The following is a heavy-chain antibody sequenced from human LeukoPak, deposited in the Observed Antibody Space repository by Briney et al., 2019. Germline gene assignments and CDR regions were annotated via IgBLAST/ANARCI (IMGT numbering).Heavy chain of an antibody. CDR1: GGSISSSSYY. Sequence: SETLSLTCTVSGGSISSSSYYWGWIRQPPGKGLEWIGSIYYSGSTFYNPPLKSRVTMSLDTSNNQFSLKLGSVTAADTAVYYCVTEVESAAHYWGQGTLVTVSS. D-gene: IGHD2-15*01. V-gene: IGHV4-39*07. CDR2: IYYSGST. J-gene: IGHJ4*02. CDR3: VTEVESAAHY.